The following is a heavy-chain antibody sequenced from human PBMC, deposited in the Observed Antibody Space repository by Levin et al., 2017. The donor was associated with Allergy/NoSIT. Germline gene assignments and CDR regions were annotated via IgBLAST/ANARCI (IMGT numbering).Heavy chain of an antibody. J-gene: IGHJ3*02. V-gene: IGHV3-33*01. CDR3: SGIGGQNAFDI. CDR2: IWYDGSNK. CDR1: GFTFSSYG. Sequence: GGSLRLSCAASGFTFSSYGMHWVRQAPGKGLEWVAVIWYDGSNKYYADSVKGRFTISRDNSKNTLYLQMNSLRAEDTAVYYCSGIGGQNAFDIWGQGTMVTVSS. D-gene: IGHD3-10*01.